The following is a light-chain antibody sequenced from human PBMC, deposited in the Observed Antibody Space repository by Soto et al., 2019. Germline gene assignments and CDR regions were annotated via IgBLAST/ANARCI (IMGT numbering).Light chain of an antibody. CDR2: GNS. CDR3: QSYDSSLSGWV. CDR1: SSNIGAGYD. Sequence: QSVLTQPPSVSGAPGRRVTISCTGSSSNIGAGYDVHWYRQLPGTAPKLLVYGNSNRPSGVPDRFSGSKSGTSASLAIAGLQAEDEADYFCQSYDSSLSGWVFGGGTKLTVL. V-gene: IGLV1-40*01. J-gene: IGLJ3*02.